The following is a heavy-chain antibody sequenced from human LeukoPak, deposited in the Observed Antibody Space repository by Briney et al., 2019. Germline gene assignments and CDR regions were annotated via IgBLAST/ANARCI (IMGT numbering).Heavy chain of an antibody. CDR2: ISGSGGST. Sequence: PGGSLRLSCAASGFTFSSYAMSWVRQAPGKGLEWVSAISGSGGSTYYADSVKGRFTISRDNSKNTLYLQMNSLRAEDTAVYYCATLPASDYDFWSGYRMGYYYYGMDVWGQGTTVTVSS. V-gene: IGHV3-23*01. J-gene: IGHJ6*02. CDR1: GFTFSSYA. D-gene: IGHD3-3*01. CDR3: ATLPASDYDFWSGYRMGYYYYGMDV.